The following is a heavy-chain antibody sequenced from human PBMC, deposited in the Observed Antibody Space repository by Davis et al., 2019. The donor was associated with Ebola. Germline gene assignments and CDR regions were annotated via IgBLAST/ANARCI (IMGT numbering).Heavy chain of an antibody. V-gene: IGHV3-23*01. CDR3: AKDYLTTVTSPYDHSEFDY. J-gene: IGHJ4*02. CDR1: GFTSSSYA. D-gene: IGHD4-11*01. CDR2: ISCSGGST. Sequence: AGSLTLSCAASGFTSSSYAMRWVRQAPGKGLEWVSAISCSGGSTYYADSVKGRFTISRDNSKNTLYLQMNSLRAEDTAVYYCAKDYLTTVTSPYDHSEFDYWGQGTLVTVSS.